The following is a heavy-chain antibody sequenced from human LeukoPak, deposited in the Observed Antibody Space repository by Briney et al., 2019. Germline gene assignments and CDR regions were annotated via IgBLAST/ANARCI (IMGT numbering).Heavy chain of an antibody. D-gene: IGHD1-26*01. V-gene: IGHV3-30*03. Sequence: PGGSLRLSCAASGFTFSSYGMHWVRQAPGKGLEWVAVISYDGSNKYYADSVKGRFTISRDNSKNTLYLQMNSLRAEDTAVYYCARGGSYLSPLGYFDYWGQGTLVTVSS. CDR2: ISYDGSNK. CDR1: GFTFSSYG. J-gene: IGHJ4*02. CDR3: ARGGSYLSPLGYFDY.